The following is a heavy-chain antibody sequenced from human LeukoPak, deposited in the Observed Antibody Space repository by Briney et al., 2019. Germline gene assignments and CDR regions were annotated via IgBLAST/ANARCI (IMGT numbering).Heavy chain of an antibody. CDR2: ISDDGGAT. CDR1: GFTFSNYA. J-gene: IGHJ4*02. V-gene: IGHV3-23*01. Sequence: GSLRLSCEASGFTFSNYAMSWVRQAPGKGLEWVSAISDDGGATYHADSVKGRFTISRDNSKNTLYLQMNSLRAEDTAVYYCAKRYCTGGSCRPDYWGQGTLVTVSS. D-gene: IGHD2-15*01. CDR3: AKRYCTGGSCRPDY.